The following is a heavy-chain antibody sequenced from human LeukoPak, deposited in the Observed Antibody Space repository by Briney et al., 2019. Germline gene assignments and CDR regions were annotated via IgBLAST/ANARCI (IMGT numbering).Heavy chain of an antibody. CDR2: IYYSGST. D-gene: IGHD6-19*01. J-gene: IGHJ4*02. CDR3: VRVGSSGWFLFDY. Sequence: GSLRLSCAASGFTFSNAWMSWIRQPPGKGLEWIGYIYYSGSTNYNPSLKSRVTISVDTSKNQFSLKLSSVTAADTAVYYCVRVGSSGWFLFDYWGQGTLVTVSS. CDR1: GFTFSNAW. V-gene: IGHV4-59*01.